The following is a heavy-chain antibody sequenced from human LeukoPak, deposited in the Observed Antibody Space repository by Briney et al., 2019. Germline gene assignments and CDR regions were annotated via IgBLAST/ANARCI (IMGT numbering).Heavy chain of an antibody. CDR1: GGSISSGSYY. CDR3: ARVTYSSSLYYFDF. CDR2: ISTSGST. V-gene: IGHV4-61*02. Sequence: PSETLSLTCTVSGGSISSGSYYWSWIRQPAGKGLEWIGRISTSGSTTYNPSLKSRVTISVDTSKNQFSLQLNSVTAADTAMYYCARVTYSSSLYYFDFWGQGTLVTVSS. D-gene: IGHD6-6*01. J-gene: IGHJ4*02.